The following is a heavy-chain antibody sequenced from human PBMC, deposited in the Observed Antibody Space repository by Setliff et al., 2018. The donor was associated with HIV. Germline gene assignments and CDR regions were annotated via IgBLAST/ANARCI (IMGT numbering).Heavy chain of an antibody. V-gene: IGHV1-8*02. CDR3: ARSRPQISIFGLVQDY. D-gene: IGHD3-3*01. CDR2: MSPKSGNT. CDR1: GYTFTNYD. J-gene: IGHJ4*02. Sequence: ASVKVSCKASGYTFTNYDINWVRQATGQGLEWMGWMSPKSGNTGYAQKFQGRVTMTRNTSISTVYMELSSLRSEDTAVYCCARSRPQISIFGLVQDYWGQGTLVTVSS.